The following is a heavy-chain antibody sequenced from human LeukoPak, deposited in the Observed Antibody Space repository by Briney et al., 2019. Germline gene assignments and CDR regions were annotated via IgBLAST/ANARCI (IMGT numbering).Heavy chain of an antibody. CDR1: GFSFRDYP. J-gene: IGHJ4*02. V-gene: IGHV3-23*01. CDR3: AKSTSRMAAAGSTFDY. CDR2: ISAGADVI. Sequence: GGSLRLSCEAAGFSFRDYPMGWVRRASGKRLEWVSGISAGADVIFYADPVKGRFTISRDNSENTLYLQINSLRAEDTAVYYCAKSTSRMAAAGSTFDYWGQGTLVTVSS. D-gene: IGHD6-13*01.